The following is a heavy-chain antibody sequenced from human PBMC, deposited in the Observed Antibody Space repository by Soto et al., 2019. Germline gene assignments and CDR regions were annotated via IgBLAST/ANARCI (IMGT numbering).Heavy chain of an antibody. CDR3: AKDTHYYDSSGYIFDY. J-gene: IGHJ4*02. V-gene: IGHV1-18*01. Sequence: ASVKVSCKASGYTFTSYGISWVRQAPGQGLEWMGWISTYNGNTNYAQKFQGRVTMTTDTSASTAYMELRSLRSDDTAVYYCAKDTHYYDSSGYIFDYWGQGTLVTVSS. D-gene: IGHD3-22*01. CDR1: GYTFTSYG. CDR2: ISTYNGNT.